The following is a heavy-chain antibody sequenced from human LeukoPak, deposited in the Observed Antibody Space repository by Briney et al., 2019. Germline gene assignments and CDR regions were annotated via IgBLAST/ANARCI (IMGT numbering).Heavy chain of an antibody. V-gene: IGHV4-34*01. J-gene: IGHJ3*02. CDR1: GGSFSGYY. CDR2: INHSGST. CDR3: ARHYDSSGYRDAFDI. Sequence: KSSETLSLTCAVYGGSFSGYYWSWIRQPPGKGLEWIGEINHSGSTNYNPSLKSRVTISVDTSKNQFSLKLSSVTAADTAVYYCARHYDSSGYRDAFDIWGQGTMVTVSS. D-gene: IGHD3-22*01.